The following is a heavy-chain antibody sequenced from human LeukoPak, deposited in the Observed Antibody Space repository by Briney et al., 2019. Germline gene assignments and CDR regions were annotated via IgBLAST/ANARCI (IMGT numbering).Heavy chain of an antibody. CDR2: IYSGGST. CDR1: GFTVSSNY. CDR3: AKGDSAWYGFDY. J-gene: IGHJ4*02. V-gene: IGHV3-53*01. D-gene: IGHD6-19*01. Sequence: GGSLRLSCAASGFTVSSNYMSWVRQAPGKGLDWVSVIYSGGSTYYADSVKGRFTISRDNSENTLYVQMNSLRAEDTAVYYCAKGDSAWYGFDYWGQGTLVAVSS.